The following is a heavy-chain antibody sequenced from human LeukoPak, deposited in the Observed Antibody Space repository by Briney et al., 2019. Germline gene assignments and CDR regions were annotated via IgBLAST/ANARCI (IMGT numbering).Heavy chain of an antibody. Sequence: GGSLRLSCAASGFTFSSYAMTWVRQAPGKGLEWVSVIYSGGSTYYADSVKGRFTISRDNSKNTLYLQMNSLRTEDTAVYYCASELTYYYDSSGYFVFWGQGTLVTVSS. CDR2: IYSGGST. V-gene: IGHV3-53*01. J-gene: IGHJ4*02. CDR3: ASELTYYYDSSGYFVF. CDR1: GFTFSSYA. D-gene: IGHD3-22*01.